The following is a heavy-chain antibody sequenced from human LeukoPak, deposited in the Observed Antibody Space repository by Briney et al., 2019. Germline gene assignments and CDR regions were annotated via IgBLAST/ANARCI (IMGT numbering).Heavy chain of an antibody. J-gene: IGHJ4*02. CDR2: TYYRSGWYN. CDR1: GDSVSRHCAS. CDR3: SRESAWPPSDY. V-gene: IGHV6-1*01. Sequence: SQTLSLTYAISGDSVSRHCASWGWLRQSPSRGLEWLGRTYYRSGWYNDYALSVKSRISINPDSSKNQVSLQLNSVTPEDTAVYYCSRESAWPPSDYWGQGTLVTVSS.